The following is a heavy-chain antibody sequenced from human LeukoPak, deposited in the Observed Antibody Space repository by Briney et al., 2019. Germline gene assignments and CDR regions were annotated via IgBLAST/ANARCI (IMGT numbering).Heavy chain of an antibody. J-gene: IGHJ5*02. CDR2: IYPGDSDT. Sequence: GESLKISCKGSGYSFTSYWIGWVRQMPGKGLEWMGIIYPGDSDTRYSPSFQGQVTISADKSISTAYLQWSSLKASDTAMYYCARPYCFSTNCYTIDPRGQGTLVTVSS. CDR3: ARPYCFSTNCYTIDP. CDR1: GYSFTSYW. V-gene: IGHV5-51*01. D-gene: IGHD2-2*02.